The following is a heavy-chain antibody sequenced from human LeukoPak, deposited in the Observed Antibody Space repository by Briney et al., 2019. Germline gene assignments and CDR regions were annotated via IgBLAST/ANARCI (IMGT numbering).Heavy chain of an antibody. V-gene: IGHV4-59*08. CDR3: ARGGSGSEMSFGY. D-gene: IGHD6-19*01. CDR1: GGSISSYY. CDR2: IYYSGST. J-gene: IGHJ4*02. Sequence: SETLSLTCTVSGGSISSYYWSWIRQPPGKGLEWIGYIYYSGSTNYNPSLKSRVTISVDTSKNQFSLKLSSVTAADTAVYYCARGGSGSEMSFGYLGQGTLVTVS.